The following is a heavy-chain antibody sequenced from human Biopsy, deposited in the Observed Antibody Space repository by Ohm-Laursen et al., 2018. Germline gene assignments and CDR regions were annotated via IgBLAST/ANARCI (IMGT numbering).Heavy chain of an antibody. J-gene: IGHJ4*02. D-gene: IGHD2-8*01. CDR1: GFTFCSYG. CDR3: AKCMTGGSIYYFHR. Sequence: SLRLSCSASGFTFCSYGMHWVRQAPGKGLERVAALWYDGSNKNYADSVKGRFTISRDNSKNTLYLQMNSLRGEDTAVYYCAKCMTGGSIYYFHRWGQGTLLTVSS. CDR2: LWYDGSNK. V-gene: IGHV3-33*06.